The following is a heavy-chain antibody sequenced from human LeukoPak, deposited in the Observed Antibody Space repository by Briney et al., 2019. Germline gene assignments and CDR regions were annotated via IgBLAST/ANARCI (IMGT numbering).Heavy chain of an antibody. CDR3: ARETTVTHPYYFDL. D-gene: IGHD4-17*01. V-gene: IGHV3-53*01. CDR1: GFTVSSTY. CDR2: RYSGGST. J-gene: IGHJ2*01. Sequence: PGGSLRLSCAASGFTVSSTYMSWVRQAPGKGLEWVSVRYSGGSTYYADSVKGRFTISRDNSKNTLYLQMDSLRAEDTAVYYCARETTVTHPYYFDLWGRGTLVTVSS.